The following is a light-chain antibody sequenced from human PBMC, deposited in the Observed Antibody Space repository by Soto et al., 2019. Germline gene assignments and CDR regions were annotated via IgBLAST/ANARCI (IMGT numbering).Light chain of an antibody. J-gene: IGKJ4*02. CDR2: SAF. Sequence: EIVMTQSPVTLSVSPGEGATPSCRASQSIGYNLAWYQQNPGQAPLLLMFSAFGRATGIHDRFIGSASGTEITLAVNSVQSEDFALYICQPDNEWPLTFGGGTKLEIK. CDR1: QSIGYN. CDR3: QPDNEWPLT. V-gene: IGKV3-15*01.